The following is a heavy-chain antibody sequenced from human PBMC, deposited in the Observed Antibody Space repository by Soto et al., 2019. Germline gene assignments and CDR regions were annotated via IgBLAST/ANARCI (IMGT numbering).Heavy chain of an antibody. CDR1: GGSISSGGYY. J-gene: IGHJ5*02. V-gene: IGHV4-31*03. Sequence: QVQLQESGPGLVKPSQTLSLTCTVSGGSISSGGYYWSWIRQHPGKGLEWIGYIYYSGSTYYNPSLKIRVTISVDTSKNHFSLKLSSVTAADTAVYYCARRPYYESYNWFYPWGQGTLVTVSA. CDR2: IYYSGST. D-gene: IGHD3-22*01. CDR3: ARRPYYESYNWFYP.